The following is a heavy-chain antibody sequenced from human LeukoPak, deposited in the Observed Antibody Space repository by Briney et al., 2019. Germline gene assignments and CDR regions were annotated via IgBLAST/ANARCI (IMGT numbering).Heavy chain of an antibody. Sequence: GGSLRLSCAASGFSFSTYGMHWVRQAPGKGLEWVAVITYDGYYKYYANSVKGRFTISSDNSKNTLYLQMNSLRAEDTAVYYCAKDRSAGVRASPMDYWRQGTLVTVSP. V-gene: IGHV3-30*18. CDR3: AKDRSAGVRASPMDY. D-gene: IGHD3-10*01. CDR1: GFSFSTYG. J-gene: IGHJ4*02. CDR2: ITYDGYYK.